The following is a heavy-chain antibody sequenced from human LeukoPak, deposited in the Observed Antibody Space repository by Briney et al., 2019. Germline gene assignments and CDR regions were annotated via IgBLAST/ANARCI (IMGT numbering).Heavy chain of an antibody. CDR2: LSSSGSAF. CDR3: ARSARLMQGVVEVTALDD. Sequence: GGSLRLSCAATGFTLDDYAMNWVRQAPGKGLEWIAYLSSSGSAFSYADSVKGRFTLARDNAKNSVYLEMNSVRADDTAVYYCARSARLMQGVVEVTALDDWGQGTLVTVSS. J-gene: IGHJ4*02. CDR1: GFTLDDYA. V-gene: IGHV3-48*03. D-gene: IGHD3-3*01.